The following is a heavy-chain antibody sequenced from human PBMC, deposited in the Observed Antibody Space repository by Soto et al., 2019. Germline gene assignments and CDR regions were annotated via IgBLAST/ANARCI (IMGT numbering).Heavy chain of an antibody. V-gene: IGHV4-30-4*01. CDR3: AHGNGYFDS. CDR2: IHYSERT. CDR1: GRSIRSSDHY. Sequence: PSETLSLTCTFSGRSIRSSDHYWSWIRQPPGKGLEWIGYIHYSERTYYNPSLKSRVTISIDTSMNQFSLKLSSVTAADTAVYYCAHGNGYFDSWGQGTLVTVSS. J-gene: IGHJ4*02.